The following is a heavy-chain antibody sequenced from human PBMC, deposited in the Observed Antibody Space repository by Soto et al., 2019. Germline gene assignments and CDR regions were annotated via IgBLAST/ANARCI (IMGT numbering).Heavy chain of an antibody. V-gene: IGHV1-18*01. D-gene: IGHD2-2*01. CDR3: TREAIVVIPAAQPSHFD. CDR1: GYNFIKYG. J-gene: IGHJ4*01. CDR2: TSPYSSYT. Sequence: KVSCKGLGYNFIKYGINWVRQAPGQGLEWMGWTSPYSSYTHSAQQFQGRLTLTTDTAATTAYMELGSLRSADTAVYYCTREAIVVIPAAQPSHFD.